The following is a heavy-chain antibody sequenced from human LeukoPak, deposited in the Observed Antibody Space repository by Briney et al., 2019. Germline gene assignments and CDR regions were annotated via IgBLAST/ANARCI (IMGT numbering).Heavy chain of an antibody. J-gene: IGHJ5*02. Sequence: SETLSLTCTVSGGSISSYYWSWIRQPPGKGLEWIGYIYYSGSTNYNPSLKSRVTISVDTSKNQFSLKLSSVTAADTAVYYCARARPVWFGELLTPLVANWFDPWGQGTLVTVSS. D-gene: IGHD3-10*01. V-gene: IGHV4-59*12. CDR1: GGSISSYY. CDR2: IYYSGST. CDR3: ARARPVWFGELLTPLVANWFDP.